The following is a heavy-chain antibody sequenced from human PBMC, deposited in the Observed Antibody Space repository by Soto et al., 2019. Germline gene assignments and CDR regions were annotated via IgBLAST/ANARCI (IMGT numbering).Heavy chain of an antibody. CDR2: ITYSSTTI. J-gene: IGHJ4*02. Sequence: SLRLSCAASGFTFSNYNMNWVRQTPGKGLEWVSYITYSSTTISYADSVNGRFTISRDNAKNSLYLQMNSLRDEDTAVYYCARAGLAPFDYWGQGTLVTVSS. CDR3: ARAGLAPFDY. V-gene: IGHV3-48*02. CDR1: GFTFSNYN. D-gene: IGHD6-19*01.